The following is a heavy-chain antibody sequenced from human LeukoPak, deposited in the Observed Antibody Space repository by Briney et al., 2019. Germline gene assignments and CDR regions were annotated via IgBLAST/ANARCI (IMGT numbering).Heavy chain of an antibody. D-gene: IGHD5-18*01. CDR1: GFTFSSYG. V-gene: IGHV3-23*01. CDR2: ISSSGGRT. CDR3: ARDPGYNYGYDY. J-gene: IGHJ4*02. Sequence: QPGGTLRLSCAASGFTFSSYGMSWVRQAPGKGLEWVSAISSSGGRTDNADSVKGRFTISRDNSKNTLYLQMNSLRAEDTAVYYCARDPGYNYGYDYWGQGTLVTVSS.